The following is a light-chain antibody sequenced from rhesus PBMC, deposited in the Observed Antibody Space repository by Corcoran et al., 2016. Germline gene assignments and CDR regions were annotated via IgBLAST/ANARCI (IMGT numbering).Light chain of an antibody. Sequence: DIQMTQSPSSLSASVGDTVSITCRASQDISSWLVWYQQKPGKAPKLLNYKASSLAGGVPSRFSGSGSGTDVTLTISSLQSEDFATYYCQQYSSRPLTFGGGTKVELK. CDR3: QQYSSRPLT. J-gene: IGKJ4*01. V-gene: IGKV1-22*01. CDR1: QDISSW. CDR2: KAS.